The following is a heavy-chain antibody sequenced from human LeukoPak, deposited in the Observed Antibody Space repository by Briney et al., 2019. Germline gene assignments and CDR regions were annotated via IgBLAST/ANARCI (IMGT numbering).Heavy chain of an antibody. J-gene: IGHJ5*02. CDR1: GYTFTGYY. CDR2: INPNSGGT. D-gene: IGHD3-10*01. CDR3: ARARGRGYNWFDP. V-gene: IGHV1-2*02. Sequence: ASVKVSCKASGYTFTGYYMHWVRQAPGQGLEWMGWINPNSGGTNYAQKFQGRVTMTRDTSISTAYMELSRLRSDDTAVYYCARARGRGYNWFDPWGQGTLVTVSS.